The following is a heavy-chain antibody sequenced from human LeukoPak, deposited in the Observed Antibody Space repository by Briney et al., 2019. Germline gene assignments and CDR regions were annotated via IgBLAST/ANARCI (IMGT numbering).Heavy chain of an antibody. Sequence: ASVKVSCKASGYTFTSYDISWVRQAPGQGLEWMGWISTYNDNTHYAQKLQGRVTMTTDTSTSTVYMELKSLRSDDTAVYYCASYRDGYNGYFDYWGQGTLVTVSS. J-gene: IGHJ4*02. D-gene: IGHD5-24*01. V-gene: IGHV1-18*01. CDR2: ISTYNDNT. CDR3: ASYRDGYNGYFDY. CDR1: GYTFTSYD.